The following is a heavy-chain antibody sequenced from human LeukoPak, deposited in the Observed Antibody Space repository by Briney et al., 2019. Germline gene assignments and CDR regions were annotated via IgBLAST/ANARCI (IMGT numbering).Heavy chain of an antibody. V-gene: IGHV3-21*01. CDR1: GFTFSSYS. D-gene: IGHD3-22*01. J-gene: IGHJ4*02. CDR3: ARDLGYYYDSSADTDY. CDR2: ISSSSSYR. Sequence: GGSLRLSCTGSGFTFSSYSMNWVRQAPGKGLEWVSSISSSSSYRYYEESVKGRFSISRDNARNSLYLQMNSLRAEDTAVYYCARDLGYYYDSSADTDYWGQGILVTVSS.